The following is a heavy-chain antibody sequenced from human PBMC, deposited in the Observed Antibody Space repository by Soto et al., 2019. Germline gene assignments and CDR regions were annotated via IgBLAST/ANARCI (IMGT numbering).Heavy chain of an antibody. D-gene: IGHD6-13*01. J-gene: IGHJ4*02. Sequence: QVQLVESGGGVVQPGRSLRLSCAASGFTFRTYPMDWVRQAPGKGLEWVAVISYDGTNKYYADSVKGRFTISRDNSKNTLSLQMNSLRAEDTAVYYCARGDSNSWSDYWGQGTLVTVSS. V-gene: IGHV3-30*01. CDR1: GFTFRTYP. CDR2: ISYDGTNK. CDR3: ARGDSNSWSDY.